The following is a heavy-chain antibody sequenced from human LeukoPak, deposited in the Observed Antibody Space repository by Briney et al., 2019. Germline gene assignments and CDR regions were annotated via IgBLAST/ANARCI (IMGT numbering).Heavy chain of an antibody. Sequence: ASVKVSCKASGYAFTNYAMNWVRQAPGQGLEWMGWINTNTGNPTYAQGFTGRFVFSLDTSVSTAYLQISSLKAEDTAMYYCARDPSSTAPHWGQGTLVTVSS. CDR3: ARDPSSTAPH. CDR1: GYAFTNYA. CDR2: INTNTGNP. V-gene: IGHV7-4-1*02. D-gene: IGHD4-17*01. J-gene: IGHJ4*02.